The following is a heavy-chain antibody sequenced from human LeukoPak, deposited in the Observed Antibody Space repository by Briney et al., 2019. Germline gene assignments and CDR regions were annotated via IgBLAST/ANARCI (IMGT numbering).Heavy chain of an antibody. J-gene: IGHJ4*02. D-gene: IGHD4-23*01. CDR2: VSSSGGST. CDR3: ARDRDVARWYYFDY. V-gene: IGHV3-11*01. Sequence: GGSLRLSCAASGFTFSDYYMSWIRQAPGKGLEWVSDVSSSGGSTYYADSVKGQFTISRDNAKNSLYLQVNSLRAEDTAVYYCARDRDVARWYYFDYWGQGTLATVSS. CDR1: GFTFSDYY.